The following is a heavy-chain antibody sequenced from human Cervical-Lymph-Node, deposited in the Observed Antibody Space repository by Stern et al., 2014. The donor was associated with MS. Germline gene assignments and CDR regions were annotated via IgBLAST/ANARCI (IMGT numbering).Heavy chain of an antibody. CDR2: IDWDDDK. V-gene: IGHV2-70*01. J-gene: IGHJ6*02. D-gene: IGHD2-21*02. CDR1: GFSLSTSGMC. CDR3: ARIPRGVVTAIDYYGMDV. Sequence: QITLKESGPALVKPTQTLTLTCTFSGFSLSTSGMCVSWIRQPPGKALEWLALIDWDDDKYYSTSLKTRLTISKDTSKNHVVLTMTNMDPVDTATYYCARIPRGVVTAIDYYGMDVWGQGTTVTVSS.